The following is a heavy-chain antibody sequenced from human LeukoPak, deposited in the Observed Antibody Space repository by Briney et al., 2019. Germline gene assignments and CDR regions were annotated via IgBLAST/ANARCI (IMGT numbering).Heavy chain of an antibody. V-gene: IGHV4-34*01. CDR1: GGSFSGYY. J-gene: IGHJ4*02. Sequence: TSETLSLTCAVYGGSFSGYYWSWIRQPPGKGLEWIGEINHSGSTNYNPSLESRVTMSVDTSKNQFSLKLSSVTAADTAVYYCARSRRARLERSSGWYYYFDYWGQGTLVTVSS. D-gene: IGHD6-19*01. CDR3: ARSRRARLERSSGWYYYFDY. CDR2: INHSGST.